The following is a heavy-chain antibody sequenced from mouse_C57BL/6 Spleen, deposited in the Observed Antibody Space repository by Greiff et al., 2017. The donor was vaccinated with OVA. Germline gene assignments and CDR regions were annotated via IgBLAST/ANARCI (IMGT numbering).Heavy chain of an antibody. V-gene: IGHV1-69*01. D-gene: IGHD1-1*01. Sequence: QVQLQQPGAELVMPGASVKLSCKASGYTFTSYWMHWVKQRPGQGLEWIGEIDPSDSYTNYNQKFKGKSTLTVDKSSSTAYMQLSSLTSEDSAVYYGATRGSRGAWFAYWGQGTLVTVSA. J-gene: IGHJ3*01. CDR1: GYTFTSYW. CDR3: ATRGSRGAWFAY. CDR2: IDPSDSYT.